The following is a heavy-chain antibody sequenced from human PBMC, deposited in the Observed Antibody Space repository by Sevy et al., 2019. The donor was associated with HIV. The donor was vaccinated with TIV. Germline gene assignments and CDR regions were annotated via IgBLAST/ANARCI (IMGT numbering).Heavy chain of an antibody. D-gene: IGHD6-25*01. J-gene: IGHJ4*02. CDR1: GFTCSSYW. Sequence: GGSLRLSCAASGFTCSSYWMSWVRQAPGKGLEWVGNIKQDGSERYYVDSVKGRFTISRDNTKNSLYLQMDSLRVEDTAEYYCVRGGQRFDYWGQGTLVTVSS. CDR3: VRGGQRFDY. V-gene: IGHV3-7*01. CDR2: IKQDGSER.